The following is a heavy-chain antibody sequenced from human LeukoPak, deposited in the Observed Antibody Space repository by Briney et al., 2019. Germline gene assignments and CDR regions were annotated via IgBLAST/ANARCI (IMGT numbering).Heavy chain of an antibody. CDR2: ISSSSSYI. V-gene: IGHV3-21*01. J-gene: IGHJ6*03. Sequence: GGSLRLSCAASGFTFSSYSMNWVRQAPGKGLEWVSSISSSSSYIYYADSVKGRFTISRDNAKNSLYLQMNSLRAEDTAEYYCARAGTAMVLKGQYYYYYYYMDVWGKGTTVTVSS. D-gene: IGHD5-18*01. CDR3: ARAGTAMVLKGQYYYYYYYMDV. CDR1: GFTFSSYS.